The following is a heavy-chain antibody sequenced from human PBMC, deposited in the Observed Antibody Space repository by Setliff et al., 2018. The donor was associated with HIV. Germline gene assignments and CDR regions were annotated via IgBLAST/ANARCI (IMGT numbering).Heavy chain of an antibody. CDR1: GGSISSDGNY. V-gene: IGHV4-39*01. CDR2: LYDTGRT. CDR3: VNSGYDGDYYYYYMDV. J-gene: IGHJ6*03. D-gene: IGHD5-12*01. Sequence: PSETLSLTCTVSGGSISSDGNYWGWIRQAPAKGLEWIGTLYDTGRTYYNPPLKSRVSIFVDTTNNEFSLNLRSVTAADTAVYFCVNSGYDGDYYYYYMDVWGKGTTVTVSS.